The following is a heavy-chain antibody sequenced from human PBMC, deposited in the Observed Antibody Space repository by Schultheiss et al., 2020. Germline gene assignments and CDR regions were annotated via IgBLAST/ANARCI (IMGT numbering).Heavy chain of an antibody. Sequence: GASLKISCAASGFTFSSYDMHWVRQATGKGLEWVSAIGTAGDTYYPGSVKGRFTISRENAKNSLYLQMNSLRAGDTAVYYCARAKFGSSDYYYGMDVWGQGTTVTVSS. V-gene: IGHV3-13*01. J-gene: IGHJ6*02. CDR3: ARAKFGSSDYYYGMDV. CDR1: GFTFSSYD. D-gene: IGHD3-16*01. CDR2: IGTAGDT.